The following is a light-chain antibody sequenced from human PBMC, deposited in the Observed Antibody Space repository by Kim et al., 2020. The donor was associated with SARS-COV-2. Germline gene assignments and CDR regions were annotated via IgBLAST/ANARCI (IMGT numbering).Light chain of an antibody. CDR2: STS. CDR1: QTVGSW. CDR3: QQSYNFPRT. Sequence: ASVGDTNTITCRATQTVGSWLDWYQQKPGTAPRLLIYSTSSLQSGAPSRFSGSGSGTVYTLTITSLQPEDFATYYCQQSYNFPRTFGQGTKVDIK. V-gene: IGKV1D-12*01. J-gene: IGKJ1*01.